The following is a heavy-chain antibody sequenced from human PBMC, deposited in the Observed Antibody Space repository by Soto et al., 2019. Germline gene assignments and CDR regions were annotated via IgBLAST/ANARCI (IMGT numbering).Heavy chain of an antibody. CDR2: IIPIFGTA. CDR1: VGTFSSYA. V-gene: IGHV1-69*13. D-gene: IGHD3-10*01. CDR3: ARTRMVRGVIILGY. J-gene: IGHJ4*02. Sequence: ASVKVSCKASVGTFSSYAISWVRQAPGQGLEWMGGIIPIFGTANYAQKFQGRVTITADESTSTAYMELSSLRSEDTAVYYCARTRMVRGVIILGYWGQGTLVTVSS.